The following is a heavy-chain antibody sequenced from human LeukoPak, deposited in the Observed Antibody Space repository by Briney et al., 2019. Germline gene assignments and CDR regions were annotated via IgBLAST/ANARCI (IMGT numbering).Heavy chain of an antibody. V-gene: IGHV1-69*04. Sequence: VASVKVSCKASGGTFSSYAISWVRQAPGQGLEWMGRIIPILGIANYAQKFQGRVTITADKSTSTAYMELSSLRSEDTAVYHCASANSGSYSYWGQGTLVTVSS. CDR2: IIPILGIA. CDR1: GGTFSSYA. CDR3: ASANSGSYSY. D-gene: IGHD1-26*01. J-gene: IGHJ4*02.